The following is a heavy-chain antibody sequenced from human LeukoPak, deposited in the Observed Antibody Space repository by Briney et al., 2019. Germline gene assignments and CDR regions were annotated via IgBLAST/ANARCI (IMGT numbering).Heavy chain of an antibody. Sequence: GGSLRLSCAASGFTFDDYAMHWVRQAPGKGLEWVSLISGDGGSTYYADSVKGRFTISRDNSKNSLYLQMNSLRTEDTALYYCAKAIGRLQWRHFPAYYYYGMDVWGQGTTVTVSS. CDR2: ISGDGGST. CDR1: GFTFDDYA. CDR3: AKAIGRLQWRHFPAYYYYGMDV. D-gene: IGHD5-24*01. J-gene: IGHJ6*02. V-gene: IGHV3-43*02.